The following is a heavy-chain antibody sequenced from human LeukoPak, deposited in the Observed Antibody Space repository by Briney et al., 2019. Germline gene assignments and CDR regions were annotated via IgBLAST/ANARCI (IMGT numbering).Heavy chain of an antibody. CDR2: ISSSGSTI. V-gene: IGHV3-48*03. Sequence: GGSLRLSCAASGFTFSSYEMNWVRQAPGKGLEWVSYISSSGSTIYYADSVKGRFTISRDNAKNSLYLQMNSLRAEDTAVYYCARDHSGTDYYYGMDVWGQGTTVTVSS. D-gene: IGHD5-12*01. CDR1: GFTFSSYE. J-gene: IGHJ6*02. CDR3: ARDHSGTDYYYGMDV.